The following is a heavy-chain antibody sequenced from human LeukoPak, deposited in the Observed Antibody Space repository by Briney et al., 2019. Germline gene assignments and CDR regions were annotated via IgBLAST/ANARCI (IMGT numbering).Heavy chain of an antibody. D-gene: IGHD1-26*01. CDR1: GYTFTGYY. CDR3: VVGAKIGYYYYGMDV. CDR2: INPNSGGT. Sequence: GASVKVSCKASGYTFTGYYMHWVRQAPGQGLEWMGWINPNSGGTNYAQKFQGRVTMTRDTSISTAYMELRSLRSDDTAVYYCVVGAKIGYYYYGMDVWGQGTTVTVSS. V-gene: IGHV1-2*02. J-gene: IGHJ6*02.